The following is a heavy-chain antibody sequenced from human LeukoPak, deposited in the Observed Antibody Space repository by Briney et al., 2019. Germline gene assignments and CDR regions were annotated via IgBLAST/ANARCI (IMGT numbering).Heavy chain of an antibody. CDR1: GGSISSYY. CDR2: VHYSGST. V-gene: IGHV4-59*01. D-gene: IGHD4-17*01. J-gene: IGHJ6*02. Sequence: SSETLSLTCTVSGGSISSYYWSWIRQPPGKGLEWIGFVHYSGSTNYNPSLKSRVTISVDASKNQFSLKLSSVTAADTAVYYCSRDTVIGGYGMDVWGQGTAVTVSS. CDR3: SRDTVIGGYGMDV.